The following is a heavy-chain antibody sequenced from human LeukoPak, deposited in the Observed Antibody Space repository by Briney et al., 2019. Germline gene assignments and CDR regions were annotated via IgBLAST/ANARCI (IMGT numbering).Heavy chain of an antibody. D-gene: IGHD6-13*01. CDR3: ASLSSSSIETNWFDP. CDR1: GGSFSGYY. J-gene: IGHJ5*02. Sequence: PSETLSLTCAVYGGSFSGYYWSWIRQPPGKRLEWIGEINHSGSTNYNPSLKSRVTISVHTSKNQFSLKLSSVTAADTAVYYCASLSSSSIETNWFDPWGQGTLVTVSS. CDR2: INHSGST. V-gene: IGHV4-34*01.